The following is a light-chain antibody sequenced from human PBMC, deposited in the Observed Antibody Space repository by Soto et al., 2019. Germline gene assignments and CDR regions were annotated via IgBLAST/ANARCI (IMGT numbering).Light chain of an antibody. CDR1: SSDVGGYNY. CDR2: DVS. CDR3: SSYTSSSTLYV. V-gene: IGLV2-14*03. Sequence: QSVLTQPASVSGSPGHSITISCTGTSSDVGGYNYVSWYQHHPGKAPKLMISDVSDRPSGVSNRFSGSKSDNTASLTIPGLQAEDEADYYCSSYTSSSTLYVFGTGTKVTVL. J-gene: IGLJ1*01.